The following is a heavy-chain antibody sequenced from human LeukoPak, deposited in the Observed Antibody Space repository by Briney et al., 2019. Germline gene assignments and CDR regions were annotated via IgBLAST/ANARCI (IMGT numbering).Heavy chain of an antibody. V-gene: IGHV3-30*18. D-gene: IGHD4-17*01. J-gene: IGHJ4*02. CDR2: ISYDGSNK. CDR1: GFIFSTYG. Sequence: GRSLRLSCAASGFIFSTYGMHWVRQAPGKGLEWVALISYDGSNKYYADSVKGRFTISRDNSKNTLYLQMNSLRGEDTAVYYCAKHKENYGDSCLDDYWGQGTLVTVSS. CDR3: AKHKENYGDSCLDDY.